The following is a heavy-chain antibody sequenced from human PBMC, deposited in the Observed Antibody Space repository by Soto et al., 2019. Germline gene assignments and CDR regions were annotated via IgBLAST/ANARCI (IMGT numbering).Heavy chain of an antibody. CDR2: IYYSGST. D-gene: IGHD5-18*01. J-gene: IGHJ4*02. Sequence: SENLSLTCTVSGGSISSGDYYWSWIRQPPGKGLEWIGYIYYSGSTYYNPSLKSRVTISVDTSKNQFSLKLSSVTAADTAVYYCARELRGYSYGYEGSAYWGQGTLVTVS. CDR1: GGSISSGDYY. V-gene: IGHV4-30-4*01. CDR3: ARELRGYSYGYEGSAY.